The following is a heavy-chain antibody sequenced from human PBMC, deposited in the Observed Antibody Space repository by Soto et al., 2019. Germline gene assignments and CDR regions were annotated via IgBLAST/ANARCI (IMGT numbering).Heavy chain of an antibody. CDR2: IYYSGST. Sequence: PSETLSLTCTVSGGSISSYYWSWIRQHPGKGLEWIGYIYYSGSTYYNPSLKSRVTISVDKSKNQFSLKLSSVTAADTAVYYCASLAVAGEIDYWGQGTLVTVSS. V-gene: IGHV4-59*12. CDR1: GGSISSYY. D-gene: IGHD6-19*01. CDR3: ASLAVAGEIDY. J-gene: IGHJ4*02.